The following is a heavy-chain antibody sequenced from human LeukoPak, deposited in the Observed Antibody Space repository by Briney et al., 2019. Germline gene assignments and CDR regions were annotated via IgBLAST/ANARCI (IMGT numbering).Heavy chain of an antibody. CDR2: ISSSGDTI. Sequence: GGSLRLSCAASGFTFSSYEMNWVRQAPGKGLEWVSYISSSGDTIYYADSVRGRFTISRDNAKNTLYVQMNSLRAEDTAVYYCARGALYYMDVWGKGTTVTISS. CDR3: ARGALYYMDV. J-gene: IGHJ6*03. CDR1: GFTFSSYE. V-gene: IGHV3-48*03.